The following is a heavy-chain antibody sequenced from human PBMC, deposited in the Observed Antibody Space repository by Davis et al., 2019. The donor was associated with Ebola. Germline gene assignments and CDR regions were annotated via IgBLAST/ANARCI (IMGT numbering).Heavy chain of an antibody. Sequence: SVKVSCKASGGTFSSYAISWVRQAPGQGLEWMGRIIPILGIANYAQKFQGRVTITADKSTSTAYMELSSLRSDDTAVYYCARTPRAADAFDIWGQGTMVTVSS. CDR1: GGTFSSYA. J-gene: IGHJ3*02. CDR2: IIPILGIA. V-gene: IGHV1-69*04. CDR3: ARTPRAADAFDI. D-gene: IGHD6-13*01.